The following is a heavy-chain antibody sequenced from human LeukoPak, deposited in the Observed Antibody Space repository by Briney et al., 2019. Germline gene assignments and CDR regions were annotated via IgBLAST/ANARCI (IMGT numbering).Heavy chain of an antibody. CDR3: ASLRGYSYGPLDY. J-gene: IGHJ4*02. CDR1: GFTFSIYW. CDR2: INTDGSRT. V-gene: IGHV3-74*01. Sequence: PGGSLRLSCAASGFTFSIYWMHWVRQAPGKGLVWVSRINTDGSRTSYADSVKGRFTISRDNAKNTLYLQMDSLRAEDTAVYYCASLRGYSYGPLDYWGQGTLVTVSS. D-gene: IGHD5-18*01.